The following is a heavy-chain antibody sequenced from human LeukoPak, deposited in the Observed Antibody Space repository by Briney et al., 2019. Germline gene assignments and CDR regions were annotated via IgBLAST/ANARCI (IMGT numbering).Heavy chain of an antibody. CDR3: VRINWNDESARRFDP. Sequence: GGSLRLSCVVSGFTVTDNDVSWVRQSPGKGLEWVSVIYSDGSTFHADSVKGRFILSRDISKNTIHLQMNSLRVNDTAVYYCVRINWNDESARRFDPWGQGTQVTVSS. CDR2: IYSDGST. D-gene: IGHD1-1*01. J-gene: IGHJ5*02. CDR1: GFTVTDND. V-gene: IGHV3-53*01.